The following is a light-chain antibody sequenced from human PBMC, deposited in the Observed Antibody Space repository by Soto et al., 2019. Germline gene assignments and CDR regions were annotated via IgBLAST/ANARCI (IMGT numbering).Light chain of an antibody. CDR3: LQDYDYPRT. V-gene: IGKV1-5*01. CDR2: DAS. Sequence: DIQVTQSPPTLSASVGDRVTITCRASQTISTWMAWYQQKPGKAPKLLVYDASTLQSGVASRFSGSGSGTEFTLIISGLQPDDSATYYCLQDYDYPRTFGQGTKVDIK. CDR1: QTISTW. J-gene: IGKJ1*01.